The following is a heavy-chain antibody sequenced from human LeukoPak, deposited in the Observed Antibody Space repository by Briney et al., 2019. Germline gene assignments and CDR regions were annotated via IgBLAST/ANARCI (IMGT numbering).Heavy chain of an antibody. Sequence: SETLSLTCTVSGGSISSYYWSWIRQPPGKGLEWIGYIYYSGSTNYNPSLKSRVTISVDTSKNQFSLKLSSVTAADTAVYYCAGRKIGAAAGFDYWGQGTLVTVSS. CDR2: IYYSGST. CDR3: AGRKIGAAAGFDY. D-gene: IGHD6-13*01. CDR1: GGSISSYY. J-gene: IGHJ4*02. V-gene: IGHV4-59*01.